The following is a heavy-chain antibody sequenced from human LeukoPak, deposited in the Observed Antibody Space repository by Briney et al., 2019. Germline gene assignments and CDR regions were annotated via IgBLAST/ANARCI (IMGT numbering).Heavy chain of an antibody. CDR3: AKATVKVKTISRVPHYMDV. Sequence: GGSLRLSCAASGFTFSRYGMHWGRQAPGKGLEGLAFIRYDGSNKYYADSLKGRFTISRDNSKNTLSLQMNSLRAEDTAVYSCAKATVKVKTISRVPHYMDVWGKGTTVTISS. CDR2: IRYDGSNK. V-gene: IGHV3-30*02. J-gene: IGHJ6*03. CDR1: GFTFSRYG. D-gene: IGHD5-12*01.